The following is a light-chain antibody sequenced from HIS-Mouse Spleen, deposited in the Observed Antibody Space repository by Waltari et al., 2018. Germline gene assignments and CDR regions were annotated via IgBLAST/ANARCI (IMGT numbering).Light chain of an antibody. Sequence: QSALTHPASVSGSPGQSIPTPSTRTSSYVGGYHYVSWYHPHPGKAPKLMLYEGSKRPSGVSNRFSGSKSGNTASLTISGLQAEDEADYYCCSYAGSSTWVFGGGTKLTVL. J-gene: IGLJ3*02. CDR3: CSYAGSSTWV. CDR1: SSYVGGYHY. V-gene: IGLV2-23*01. CDR2: EGS.